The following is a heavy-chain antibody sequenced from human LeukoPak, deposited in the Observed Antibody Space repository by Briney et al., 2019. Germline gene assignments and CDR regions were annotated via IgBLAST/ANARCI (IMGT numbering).Heavy chain of an antibody. J-gene: IGHJ4*02. CDR2: IRRKAYGGTT. CDR1: GFTFGDYA. Sequence: GGSLRLSCTASGFTFGDYAMSWFLQAPGKGLQWGGFIRRKAYGGTTEYAASVKGRFTISRDDSKSIAYLQMNSLKPEDTAVYYCTRGYSYDPFDYWGQGTLVTVSS. CDR3: TRGYSYDPFDY. V-gene: IGHV3-49*03. D-gene: IGHD5-18*01.